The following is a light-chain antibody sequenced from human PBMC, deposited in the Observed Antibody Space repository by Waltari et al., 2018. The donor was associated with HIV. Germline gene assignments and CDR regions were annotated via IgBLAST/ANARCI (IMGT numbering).Light chain of an antibody. CDR3: SSFAGSNNLMV. CDR1: SSDVAGYNY. Sequence: QSALTQPPSASGSPGQSVTISCTGTSSDVAGYNYVSWYHQHPGKAPKLMIYQVNKRPSGVPARFSGTKSGNRASLTVSGLQAEDEADYYCSSFAGSNNLMVFGGGTKLTVL. J-gene: IGLJ2*01. V-gene: IGLV2-8*01. CDR2: QVN.